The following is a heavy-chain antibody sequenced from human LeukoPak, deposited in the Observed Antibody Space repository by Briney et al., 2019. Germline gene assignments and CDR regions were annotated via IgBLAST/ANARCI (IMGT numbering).Heavy chain of an antibody. V-gene: IGHV3-7*01. D-gene: IGHD4-11*01. Sequence: GGSLRLSCAASGSFTFSNYWINWLRQAPGKGLEWVANIHQDGSRIYYVDSVEGRFTISRDNAKNSLYLQMNSLRAGDTAVYYCEVYSAWGQGTLVTVSS. CDR2: IHQDGSRI. J-gene: IGHJ1*01. CDR1: GSFTFSNYW. CDR3: EVYSA.